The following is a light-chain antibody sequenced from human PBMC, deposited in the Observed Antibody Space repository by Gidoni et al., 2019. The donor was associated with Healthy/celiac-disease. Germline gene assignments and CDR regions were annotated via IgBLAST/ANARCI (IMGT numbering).Light chain of an antibody. V-gene: IGKV3-20*01. CDR3: QQYGSSSFT. CDR1: QSVSSSY. CDR2: GAS. Sequence: EIVLTQSPGTLSLSPGERATLSCRASQSVSSSYLAWYQQTPGQAPRLLIYGASSRATGIPDRFSGSGSETDFTLTISRLGPEDFAVYYCQQYGSSSFTFGGGTKVEIK. J-gene: IGKJ4*01.